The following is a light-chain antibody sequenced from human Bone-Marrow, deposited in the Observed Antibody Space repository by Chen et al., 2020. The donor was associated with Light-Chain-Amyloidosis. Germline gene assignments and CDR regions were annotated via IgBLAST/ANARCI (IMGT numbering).Light chain of an antibody. V-gene: IGLV3-25*03. CDR3: KSADSSGTEDVI. J-gene: IGLJ2*01. CDR1: DLPTKY. Sequence: SYELTQPPSVSVSPGQTARITCSGDDLPTKYAYWYQQKPGQAPVLVIHRDTERPSGISERFSGSSSATTATLTITGVQAEDEADYHYKSADSSGTEDVILGGGTKRTVL. CDR2: RDT.